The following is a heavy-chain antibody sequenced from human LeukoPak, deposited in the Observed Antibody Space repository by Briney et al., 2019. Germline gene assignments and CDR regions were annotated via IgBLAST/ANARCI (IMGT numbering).Heavy chain of an antibody. CDR3: ARGSHGSGWYDYDY. CDR1: GGSISSGSYY. J-gene: IGHJ4*02. D-gene: IGHD6-19*01. V-gene: IGHV4-39*07. CDR2: IYHSGST. Sequence: SETLSLTCTVSGGSISSGSYYWGWIRQPPGKGLEWIGSIYHSGSTYYNPSLKSRVTISVDTSKNQFSLKLSSVTAADTAVYYCARGSHGSGWYDYDYWGQGTLVTVSS.